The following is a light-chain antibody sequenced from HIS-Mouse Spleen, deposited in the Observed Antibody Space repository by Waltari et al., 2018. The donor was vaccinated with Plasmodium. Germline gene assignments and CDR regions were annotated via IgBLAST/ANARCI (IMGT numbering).Light chain of an antibody. J-gene: IGLJ2*01. CDR1: SSDVGGSNY. V-gene: IGLV2-11*01. Sequence: QSALTQPRSVSGSPGPSVTIPCTGPSSDVGGSNYVSWYQQPPGKAPKLMIYDVSKRPSGVPDRFSGSKSGNTASLTISGLQAEDEADYYCCSYAGSYTLVFGGGTKLTVL. CDR2: DVS. CDR3: CSYAGSYTLV.